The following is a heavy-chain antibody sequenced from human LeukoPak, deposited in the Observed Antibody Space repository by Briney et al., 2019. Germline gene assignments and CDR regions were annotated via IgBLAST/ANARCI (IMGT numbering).Heavy chain of an antibody. CDR3: ARSPYYSSSWYTDY. Sequence: EASVKVSCKASGYTFTGYYMHWVRQAPGQGLEWMGWINPNSGGTNYAQKFQGRVTMTRDTSISTAYMELSRLRSDDTAVYYCARSPYYSSSWYTDYWGQGTLVTVSS. CDR2: INPNSGGT. V-gene: IGHV1-2*02. CDR1: GYTFTGYY. J-gene: IGHJ4*02. D-gene: IGHD6-13*01.